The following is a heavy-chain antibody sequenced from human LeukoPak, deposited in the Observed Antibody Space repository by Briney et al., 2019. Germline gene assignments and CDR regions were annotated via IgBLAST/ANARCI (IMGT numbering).Heavy chain of an antibody. V-gene: IGHV4-39*01. D-gene: IGHD3-22*01. CDR1: GGSISSRHYL. CDR2: VYYSGST. Sequence: KPSETLSLTCTVSGGSISSRHYLWGWIRQPPGNGLEWIGSVYYSGSTYYSPSLKSRVTLSVDTSTNQFSLKLNSVTAADTAVYYCARLDNSGYYTLDVWGQGTTVTVSS. CDR3: ARLDNSGYYTLDV. J-gene: IGHJ6*02.